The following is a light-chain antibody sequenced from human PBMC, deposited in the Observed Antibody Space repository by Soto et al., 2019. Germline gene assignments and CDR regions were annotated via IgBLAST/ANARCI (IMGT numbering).Light chain of an antibody. CDR3: HQYGSSPQA. J-gene: IGKJ3*01. CDR2: GAS. V-gene: IGKV3-20*01. CDR1: QSVTRSF. Sequence: EIVLTHSPGTLSLSPGERVTLSCRASQSVTRSFLAWYQQKPGQAPRLLIYGASSRATGIPDRFSGSGSGTDFTLTISRLEPEDFAVYYCHQYGSSPQAFGPGTKVDIK.